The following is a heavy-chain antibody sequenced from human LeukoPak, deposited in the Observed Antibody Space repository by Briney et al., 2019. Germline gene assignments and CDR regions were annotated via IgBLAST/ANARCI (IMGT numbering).Heavy chain of an antibody. CDR2: IYYSGST. CDR3: ARGVGSADPDAFDI. D-gene: IGHD2-15*01. V-gene: IGHV4-61*01. Sequence: PSETLSLTCTVSGGSVSSGSYYWSWIRQPPGKGLEWIGYIYYSGSTNYNPSLKSRVTISVDTSKNQFSLKLSSVTAADTAVYYCARGVGSADPDAFDIWGQGTMVTVSS. CDR1: GGSVSSGSYY. J-gene: IGHJ3*02.